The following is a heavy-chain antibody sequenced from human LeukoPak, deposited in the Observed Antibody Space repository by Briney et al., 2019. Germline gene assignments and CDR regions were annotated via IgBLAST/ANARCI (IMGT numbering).Heavy chain of an antibody. CDR3: ARVKRGYSYGYVHY. CDR2: ISSSGSSI. Sequence: GGSLRLTCAASGCTFSDYYMSWISQAPGKGLEGGTYISSSGSSIYYADSVKGRFTISRDKAKDSLYLQMNSLRAQDTAVYYCARVKRGYSYGYVHYWGQGTLVPVSS. D-gene: IGHD5-18*01. V-gene: IGHV3-11*01. J-gene: IGHJ4*02. CDR1: GCTFSDYY.